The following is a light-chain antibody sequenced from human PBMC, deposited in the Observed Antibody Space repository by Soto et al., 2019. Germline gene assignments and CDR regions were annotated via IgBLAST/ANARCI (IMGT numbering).Light chain of an antibody. CDR1: QNILYDSNNKNY. CDR2: WAS. Sequence: DIVMTQSPDSLAVSLGERATINCKSSQNILYDSNNKNYLAWYQQKPGQPPKLLIYWASTRESGVPDRFSGSGSGTDFTLTISSLQAEDVAVYYCQQYYSTPPHTFGQGTKLEIK. J-gene: IGKJ2*01. CDR3: QQYYSTPPHT. V-gene: IGKV4-1*01.